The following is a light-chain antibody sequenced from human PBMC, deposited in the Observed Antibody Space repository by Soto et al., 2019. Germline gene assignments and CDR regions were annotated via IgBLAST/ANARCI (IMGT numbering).Light chain of an antibody. Sequence: EIVMTQSPATLSLSPGETATLSCRASQSVHSNLAWFQQHPGQAPRLLIYGASYRATGIPVRFSGSGSGTEFTLTISSLQPEDFAVYYCLQSNNWPPLTFGQGTRLEIK. V-gene: IGKV3-15*01. CDR2: GAS. CDR1: QSVHSN. J-gene: IGKJ5*01. CDR3: LQSNNWPPLT.